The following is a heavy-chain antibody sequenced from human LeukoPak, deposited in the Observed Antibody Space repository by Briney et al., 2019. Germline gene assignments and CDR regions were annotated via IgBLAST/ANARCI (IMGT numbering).Heavy chain of an antibody. CDR1: GGSISSSNYY. CDR2: IYYRGST. Sequence: SETLSLTCTVSGGSISSSNYYWGWIRQPPGKGLEWIGSIYYRGSTYYNPSLKSRVTISVDTSKNQSSLKLSSVTAADTAVYYCARRIRGYSYGFDYWGQGTLVTVSS. D-gene: IGHD5-18*01. CDR3: ARRIRGYSYGFDY. V-gene: IGHV4-39*07. J-gene: IGHJ4*02.